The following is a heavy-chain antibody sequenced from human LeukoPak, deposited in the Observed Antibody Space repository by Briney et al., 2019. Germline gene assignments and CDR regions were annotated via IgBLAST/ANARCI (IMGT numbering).Heavy chain of an antibody. J-gene: IGHJ4*02. D-gene: IGHD1-26*01. CDR3: ARENKGMGFDY. CDR1: GFTFSSYS. Sequence: GGSLRLSCAASGFTFSSYSMNWVRQAPGKGLEWVSYISSSSSTTYYADSVKGRFTISRDNAKNSLYLQMNSLRAEDTAVYYCARENKGMGFDYWCQGTLVTVSS. CDR2: ISSSSSTT. V-gene: IGHV3-48*01.